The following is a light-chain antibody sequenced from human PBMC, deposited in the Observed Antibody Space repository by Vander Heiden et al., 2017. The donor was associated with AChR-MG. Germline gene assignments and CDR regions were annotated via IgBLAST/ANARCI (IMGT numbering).Light chain of an antibody. Sequence: QPVLTPDPSLPVSPGGTVPPTFGLRSAFATTNSHPSWYQQTPAQAPRTLISNTNTRSSGVPGRFSGSILGNKAALTITGAQADEESDYYCALSMYSGNFVFGEGTQLTVL. CDR1: SAFATTNSH. CDR3: ALSMYSGNFV. J-gene: IGLJ7*01. CDR2: NTN. V-gene: IGLV8-61*01.